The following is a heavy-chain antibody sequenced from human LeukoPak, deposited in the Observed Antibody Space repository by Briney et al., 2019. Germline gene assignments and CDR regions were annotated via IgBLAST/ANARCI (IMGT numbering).Heavy chain of an antibody. CDR1: GFTFSSYA. D-gene: IGHD1-26*01. J-gene: IGHJ4*02. CDR3: AKDSGSYPSENYFDY. Sequence: GGSLRLSCAASGFTFSSYAMSWVRQAPGKGLEWVSAISGSGGSTYYADSVKGRFTISRDNSKNTLYLQMNSLRAEDTAVYHCAKDSGSYPSENYFDYWGQGTLVTVSS. V-gene: IGHV3-23*01. CDR2: ISGSGGST.